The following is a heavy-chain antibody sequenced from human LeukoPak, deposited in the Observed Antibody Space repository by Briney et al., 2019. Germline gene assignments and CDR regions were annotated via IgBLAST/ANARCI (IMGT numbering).Heavy chain of an antibody. CDR2: INHSGST. CDR1: GGSFSGYY. Sequence: SETLSLTCAVYGGSFSGYYWSWIRQPPGKGLEWIGEINHSGSTNYNPSLMSRVTISVDTSKNQFSLKLSSVTAADTAVYYCARGSSSSSWYFDYWGQGTLVTVSS. J-gene: IGHJ4*02. CDR3: ARGSSSSSWYFDY. D-gene: IGHD6-13*01. V-gene: IGHV4-34*01.